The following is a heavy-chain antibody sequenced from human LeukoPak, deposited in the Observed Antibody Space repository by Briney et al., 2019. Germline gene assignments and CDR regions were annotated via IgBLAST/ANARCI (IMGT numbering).Heavy chain of an antibody. CDR1: GGSISSSSYY. V-gene: IGHV4-39*07. Sequence: SETLSLTCTVSGGSISSSSYYWGWIRQPPGKGLEWIGSIYYSGGTYYNPSLKSRVTISVDTSKNQFSLKLSSVTAADTAVYYCARKSSGWYYYYGMDVWGQGTTVTVPS. CDR3: ARKSSGWYYYYGMDV. CDR2: IYYSGGT. J-gene: IGHJ6*02. D-gene: IGHD6-19*01.